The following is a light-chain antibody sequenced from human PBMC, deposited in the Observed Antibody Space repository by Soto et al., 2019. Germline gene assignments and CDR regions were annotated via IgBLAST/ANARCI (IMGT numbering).Light chain of an antibody. CDR2: DAS. Sequence: EVVLTQSPATLSLSAGERASLSCRANQDVGSLIAWYQQKPGQPPRLLIYDASNRATGIPARFSGSGSGTDFVLTISSLEPEDFAVYYCHQRRSWPITFGQGTRLEIK. CDR1: QDVGSL. V-gene: IGKV3-11*01. J-gene: IGKJ5*01. CDR3: HQRRSWPIT.